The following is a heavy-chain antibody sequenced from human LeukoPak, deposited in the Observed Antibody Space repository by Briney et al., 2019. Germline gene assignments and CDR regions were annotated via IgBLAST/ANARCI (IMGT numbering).Heavy chain of an antibody. J-gene: IGHJ4*02. D-gene: IGHD6-19*01. CDR2: MNPNGGNT. CDR1: GYTFTTCD. V-gene: IGHV1-8*01. Sequence: ASVKVSCKASGYTFTTCDINWVRQATGQGLEWMGWMNPNGGNTGYGQSFQGRITMTRDISIGTAYMELSNLTSEDTAIYYCTRGSSGRRDNWGQGTLVTVSA. CDR3: TRGSSGRRDN.